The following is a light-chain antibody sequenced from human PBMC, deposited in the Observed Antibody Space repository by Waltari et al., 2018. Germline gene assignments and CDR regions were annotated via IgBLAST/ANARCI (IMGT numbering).Light chain of an antibody. J-gene: IGKJ3*01. Sequence: EIVMSQSPLSLPVTPGEPASISCRSSQGLLHSHGSNYLDWYVQKPGQSPQLLIYLGSYRAPGVPDRFSGSGSGTDFTLKISRVEAEDVGVYYCMQALQSPFTFGPGTKVDIK. CDR3: MQALQSPFT. CDR2: LGS. V-gene: IGKV2-28*01. CDR1: QGLLHSHGSNY.